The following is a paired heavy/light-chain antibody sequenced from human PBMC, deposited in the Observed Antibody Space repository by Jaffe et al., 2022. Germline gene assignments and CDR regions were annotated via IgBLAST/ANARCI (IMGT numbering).Light chain of an antibody. CDR2: WAS. V-gene: IGKV4-1*01. Sequence: DIVMTQSPDSLSVPLGERATINCKSSQSVLYSSNNKNRLAWYQQKPGQPPKLLIYWASTRESGVPDRFSGSGSGTDFTLTISGVQAEDVAVYYCQQYKSSPITFGPGTKVDVK. J-gene: IGKJ3*01. CDR1: QSVLYSSNNKNR. CDR3: QQYKSSPIT.
Heavy chain of an antibody. CDR1: GYTFNKYN. J-gene: IGHJ4*02. D-gene: IGHD2-21*01. Sequence: QVQLVQSGSELKKPGASVKVSCKASGYTFNKYNMNWVRQAPGQGLEWMGWINTESGNPVYAQGFTGRFVFSLDTSVTTAYLEISSLKPEDTAVYYCLKDGGGIKDWVLDNWGQGTLVTVSS. CDR2: INTESGNP. CDR3: LKDGGGIKDWVLDN. V-gene: IGHV7-4-1*02.